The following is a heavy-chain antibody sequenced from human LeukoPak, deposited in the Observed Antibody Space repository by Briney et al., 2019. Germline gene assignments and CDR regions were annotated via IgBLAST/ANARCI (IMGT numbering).Heavy chain of an antibody. CDR1: GGSISSGGYS. V-gene: IGHV4-30-2*01. D-gene: IGHD5-18*01. J-gene: IGHJ4*02. CDR2: IYHSGST. CDR3: ARETPYSYGPSFDY. Sequence: PSQTLSLTCAVSGGSISSGGYSWSWIRQPPGKGLEWIGYIYHSGSTYYNPSLKSRATISVDRSKNQFSLKLSSVTAADTAVYYCARETPYSYGPSFDYWGQGTLVTVSS.